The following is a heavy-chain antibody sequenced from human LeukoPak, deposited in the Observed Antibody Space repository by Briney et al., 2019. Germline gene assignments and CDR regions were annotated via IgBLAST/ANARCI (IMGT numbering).Heavy chain of an antibody. V-gene: IGHV3-23*01. CDR3: ARRGPTTVVTPLYYFDY. J-gene: IGHJ4*02. CDR1: GFTFSNYA. D-gene: IGHD4-23*01. CDR2: ISNSGGTI. Sequence: GGSLRLSCAASGFTFSNYAMSWVRQAPGEGLEWVSAISNSGGTIHYADSVKGRFTISRDSSKNTLYLQMNSLRAEDTAVYYCARRGPTTVVTPLYYFDYWGQGTLVTVSS.